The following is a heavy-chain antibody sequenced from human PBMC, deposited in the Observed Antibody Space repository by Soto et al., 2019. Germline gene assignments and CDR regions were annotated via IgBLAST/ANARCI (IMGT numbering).Heavy chain of an antibody. D-gene: IGHD2-2*01. CDR2: MNPNSGNT. Sequence: GASVKVSCKASGYTFTSYDINWVRQATGQGLEWMGWMNPNSGNTGYAQKFQGRVTMTRNTSISTAYMELSSLRSEDTAVYYCAGGHPFAARHRAVVDNWFDPWGQGTLVTVSS. J-gene: IGHJ5*02. CDR1: GYTFTSYD. V-gene: IGHV1-8*01. CDR3: AGGHPFAARHRAVVDNWFDP.